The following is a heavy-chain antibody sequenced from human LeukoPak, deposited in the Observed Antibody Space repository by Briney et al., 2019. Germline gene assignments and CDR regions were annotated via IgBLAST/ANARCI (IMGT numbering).Heavy chain of an antibody. D-gene: IGHD2-15*01. CDR3: ARGRYCSADICSGGDAFDI. CDR1: DGSISGYY. Sequence: SETLSLTCTVSDGSISGYYWNWFRQPAGKGLEWIGRMYTSGSTNYNPSLKSRVTMSVDTSKNQFSLKLSSVTAADTAVYYCARGRYCSADICSGGDAFDIWGQGTMVSVSS. CDR2: MYTSGST. J-gene: IGHJ3*02. V-gene: IGHV4-4*07.